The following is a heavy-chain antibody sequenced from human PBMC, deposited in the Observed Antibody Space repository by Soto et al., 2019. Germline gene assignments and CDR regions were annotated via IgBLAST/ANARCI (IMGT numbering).Heavy chain of an antibody. CDR2: INHSGST. CDR1: GGSFSGYD. V-gene: IGHV4-34*01. D-gene: IGHD3-10*01. Sequence: SETLSLTCAVSGGSFSGYDWSWIRQPPGKGLEWIGEINHSGSTNYNPSLKSRVTISVDTSKNQFSLKLSSVTAADTAVYYCARGTIIFNYGSGSSRYYFDYWGQGTLVTVSS. J-gene: IGHJ4*02. CDR3: ARGTIIFNYGSGSSRYYFDY.